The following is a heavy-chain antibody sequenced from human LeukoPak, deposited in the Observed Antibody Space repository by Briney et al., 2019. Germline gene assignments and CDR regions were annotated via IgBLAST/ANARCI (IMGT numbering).Heavy chain of an antibody. V-gene: IGHV1-8*01. Sequence: ASVKVSCKASGYTFTSYDINWVRQATGQGLEWMGWMNPNSGNTGYAQKFQGRVTMTRNTSISTAYMELSSLRSEDTAVYYCARAGYCSSTSCPYYYYYYYMDVWGKGTTVTVSS. J-gene: IGHJ6*03. CDR1: GYTFTSYD. CDR2: MNPNSGNT. CDR3: ARAGYCSSTSCPYYYYYYYMDV. D-gene: IGHD2-2*01.